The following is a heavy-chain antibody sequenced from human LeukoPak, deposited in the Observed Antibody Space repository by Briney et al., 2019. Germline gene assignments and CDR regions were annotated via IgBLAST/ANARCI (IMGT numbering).Heavy chain of an antibody. D-gene: IGHD1-26*01. J-gene: IGHJ4*02. CDR1: GYTFTSYG. V-gene: IGHV1-18*01. Sequence: GASVKVSCKASGYTFTSYGISWVRQAPAQGLEWMGWISGDNGDTNYAQKLQGRVTMTTDTSTSTAYMELRSLRYDDTAVYYCARDRYGVRSGSCDYWGQGTLVTVSS. CDR2: ISGDNGDT. CDR3: ARDRYGVRSGSCDY.